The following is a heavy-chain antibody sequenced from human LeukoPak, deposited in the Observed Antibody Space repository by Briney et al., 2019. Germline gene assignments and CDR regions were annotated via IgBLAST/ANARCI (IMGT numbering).Heavy chain of an antibody. J-gene: IGHJ5*02. CDR1: GYTFTSYD. V-gene: IGHV1-8*01. D-gene: IGHD6-6*01. Sequence: ASVNVSCKASGYTFTSYDINWVRKATGQGLEWMGWMNTNSGNTGYSQKFQGRVTMTRNTSISTAYIELGSLRSEDTAVYYCARAPSLIAARYYWFDPWGQGTLVTVSS. CDR3: ARAPSLIAARYYWFDP. CDR2: MNTNSGNT.